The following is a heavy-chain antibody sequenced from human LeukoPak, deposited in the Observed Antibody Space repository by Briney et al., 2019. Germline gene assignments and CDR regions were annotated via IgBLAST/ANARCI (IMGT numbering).Heavy chain of an antibody. D-gene: IGHD6-13*01. CDR3: AKPGSSSSWYDY. V-gene: IGHV3-23*01. Sequence: GGSLPLSCAAPGFTFSSYATSGVRPAPGKGLEWVSAISCSGGSTYYADSVKGRFTISRDNSKKTLYLQMYSLRAEDTAVYYCAKPGSSSSWYDYWGQGTLVTVPS. CDR1: GFTFSSYA. J-gene: IGHJ4*02. CDR2: ISCSGGST.